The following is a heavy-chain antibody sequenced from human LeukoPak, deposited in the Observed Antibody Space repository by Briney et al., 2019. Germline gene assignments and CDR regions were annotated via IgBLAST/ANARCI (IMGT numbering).Heavy chain of an antibody. V-gene: IGHV4-39*07. CDR1: GGSISSSSYY. D-gene: IGHD5-12*01. CDR2: IYYSGST. Sequence: SETLSLTCTVSGGSISSSSYYWGWIRQPPGKGLEWIGSIYYSGSTYYNPSLKSRVTISVDTSKNQFSLKLSSVTAADTAVYYCARLTLRKNGYYYYGMDVWGQGTTVTVSS. J-gene: IGHJ6*02. CDR3: ARLTLRKNGYYYYGMDV.